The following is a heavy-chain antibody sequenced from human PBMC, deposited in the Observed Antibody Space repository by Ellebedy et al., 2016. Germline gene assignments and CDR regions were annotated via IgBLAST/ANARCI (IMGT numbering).Heavy chain of an antibody. CDR3: RQGHYFDQ. CDR1: GIRFSDFF. V-gene: IGHV3-23*01. J-gene: IGHJ4*02. Sequence: GESLKISXATSGIRFSDFFMSWVRQAPGGGLEWISTISGDGDTTFSADSVKGRFTISRDNSKNTLYLQMNNLRVDDTALYYCRQGHYFDQWGQGALVTVSS. CDR2: ISGDGDTT.